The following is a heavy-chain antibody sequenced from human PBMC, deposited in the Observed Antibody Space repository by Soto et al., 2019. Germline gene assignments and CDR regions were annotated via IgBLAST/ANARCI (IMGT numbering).Heavy chain of an antibody. CDR3: VKGNQLLRYYFEF. J-gene: IGHJ4*01. D-gene: IGHD2-15*01. CDR2: ITSDGDRT. CDR1: GFTFSNYA. Sequence: PGGSLRLSCSVSGFTFSNYAMHWVRQAPGKGLEYVSGITSDGDRTWHADSVKDRFTISRDNSKNTLFLQMSSLRVEDTAIYFCVKGNQLLRYYFEFWGPGTLVSASA. V-gene: IGHV3-64D*06.